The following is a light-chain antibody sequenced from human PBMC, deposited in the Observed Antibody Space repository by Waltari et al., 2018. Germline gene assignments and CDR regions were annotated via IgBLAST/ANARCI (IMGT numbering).Light chain of an antibody. J-gene: IGKJ3*01. CDR1: PSVLYSSNNKNY. CDR3: QQYYSTPLT. CDR2: WAS. V-gene: IGKV4-1*01. Sequence: DIVMTQSPDSLALSLGERATITCKSSPSVLYSSNNKNYLAWYQQKPGQPPKLLIYWASTRESGVPDRFSGSGSGTDFTLTISSLQAEDVAVYYCQQYYSTPLTFGPGTKVDIK.